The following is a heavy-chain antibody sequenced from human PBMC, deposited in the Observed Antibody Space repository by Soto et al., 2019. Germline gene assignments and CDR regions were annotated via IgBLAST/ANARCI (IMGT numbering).Heavy chain of an antibody. J-gene: IGHJ4*02. CDR2: LIPIFGTG. V-gene: IGHV1-69*01. D-gene: IGHD5-12*01. CDR1: GGTFSNYA. Sequence: QVQLVQSGAEVQKPGSSVKVSCKASGGTFSNYAINWVRQAPGQGLEWMGGLIPIFGTGNYAQKFQGRVTITADESTSTAYLDLSGLRPEDTAVYYCARPVEMATISRSYLFYWGQGTLVTVSS. CDR3: ARPVEMATISRSYLFY.